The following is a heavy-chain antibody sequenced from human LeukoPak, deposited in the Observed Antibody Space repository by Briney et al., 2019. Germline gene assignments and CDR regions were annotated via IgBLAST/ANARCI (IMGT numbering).Heavy chain of an antibody. V-gene: IGHV3-48*01. CDR1: GFTFSNYK. D-gene: IGHD6-19*01. CDR2: ISSSSSTI. J-gene: IGHJ3*01. CDR3: AREGSRGWYDAFDV. Sequence: SGGSLRLSCADSGFTFSNYKMHWVRQAPGQGLEWISYISSSSSTIYYADSVKGRFTISRDNVKNSLYLQMNSLRAEDTAVYYCAREGSRGWYDAFDVWGQGTMVTVSS.